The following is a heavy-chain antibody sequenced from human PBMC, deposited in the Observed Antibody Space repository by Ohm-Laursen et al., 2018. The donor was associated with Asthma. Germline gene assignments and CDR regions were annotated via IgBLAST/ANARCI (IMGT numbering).Heavy chain of an antibody. J-gene: IGHJ4*02. Sequence: SLRLSCAAPGLHFNSSAMHWVRQAPGKGLEWVAVMSYDGNNKYHADSVKGRFSISRDNSKNTLLLQMNSLRPEDAAVYYCARGRGGIQLWLSYQIDNWGQGTLVTVSS. V-gene: IGHV3-30-3*01. CDR1: GLHFNSSA. CDR3: ARGRGGIQLWLSYQIDN. D-gene: IGHD5-18*01. CDR2: MSYDGNNK.